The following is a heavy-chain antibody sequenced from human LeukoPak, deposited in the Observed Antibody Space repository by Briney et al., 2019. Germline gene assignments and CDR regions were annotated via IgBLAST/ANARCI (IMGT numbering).Heavy chain of an antibody. J-gene: IGHJ6*03. CDR1: GYTFTSYG. CDR2: ICAYNGNT. V-gene: IGHV1-18*01. D-gene: IGHD5-18*01. CDR3: ARDFVDTAMGTGAYYYYYYMDV. Sequence: ASVKVSCKASGYTFTSYGISWVRQAPGQGLEWMGCICAYNGNTNYAQKLQGRVTMTTDTSTSTAYMELRSLRSDDTAVYYCARDFVDTAMGTGAYYYYYYMDVWGKGTTVTVSS.